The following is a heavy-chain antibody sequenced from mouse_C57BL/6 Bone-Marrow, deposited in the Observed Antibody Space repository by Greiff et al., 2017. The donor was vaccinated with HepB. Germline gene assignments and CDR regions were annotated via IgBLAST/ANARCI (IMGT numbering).Heavy chain of an antibody. CDR3: ARGDYYGSSLDY. CDR2: INPGSGGT. V-gene: IGHV1-54*01. J-gene: IGHJ2*01. Sequence: VMLVESGAELVRPGTSVKVSCKASGYAFTNYLIEWVKQRPGQGLEWIGVINPGSGGTNYNEKFKGKATLTAYKSSSTAYMQLSSLTSEDSAVYFCARGDYYGSSLDYWGQGTTLTVSS. CDR1: GYAFTNYL. D-gene: IGHD1-1*01.